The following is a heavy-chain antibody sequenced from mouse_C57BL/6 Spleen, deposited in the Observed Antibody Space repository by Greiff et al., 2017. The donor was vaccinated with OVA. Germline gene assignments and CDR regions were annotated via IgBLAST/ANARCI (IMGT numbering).Heavy chain of an antibody. V-gene: IGHV5-2*01. D-gene: IGHD1-1*01. Sequence: EVMLVESGGGLVQPGESLKLSCESNEYEFPSHDMSWVRKTPEKRLELVAAINSDGGSTYYPDTMERRFIISRDNTKKTLYLQMSSLRSEDTALYYCARTGHYYGSSGAMDYWGQGTSVTVSS. CDR1: EYEFPSHD. CDR2: INSDGGST. CDR3: ARTGHYYGSSGAMDY. J-gene: IGHJ4*01.